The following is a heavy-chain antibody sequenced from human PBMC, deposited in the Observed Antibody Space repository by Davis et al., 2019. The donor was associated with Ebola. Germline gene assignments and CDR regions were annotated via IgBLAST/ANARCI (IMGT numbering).Heavy chain of an antibody. J-gene: IGHJ6*04. V-gene: IGHV3-53*01. CDR1: EFTVSSNY. CDR3: ARGGNLGWGYYYGMDL. D-gene: IGHD3/OR15-3a*01. CDR2: IYGGGNT. Sequence: GGSLRLSCAAFEFTVSSNYMSWVRQAPGKGLEWVSVIYGGGNTFYADSVKGRFTISRDNSKNTVYLQVNSLRAEDTAVYCCARGGNLGWGYYYGMDLWGKGTTVTVSS.